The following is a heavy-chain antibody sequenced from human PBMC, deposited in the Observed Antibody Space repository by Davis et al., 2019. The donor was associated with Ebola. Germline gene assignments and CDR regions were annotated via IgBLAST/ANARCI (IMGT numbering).Heavy chain of an antibody. CDR3: ATTTIFGVV. J-gene: IGHJ4*02. CDR1: GFTLSSSA. D-gene: IGHD3-3*01. V-gene: IGHV3-30-3*01. Sequence: GESLKISCSASGFTLSSSAMHWVRRAPGKGLEWVASISYDGNYLYYADSVKGRFTISRDNSKNTLYLQMNSLRAEDTAVYYCATTTIFGVVWGQGTLVTVSS. CDR2: ISYDGNYL.